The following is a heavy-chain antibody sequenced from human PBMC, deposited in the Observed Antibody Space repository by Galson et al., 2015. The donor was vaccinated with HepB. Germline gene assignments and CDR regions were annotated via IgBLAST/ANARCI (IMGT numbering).Heavy chain of an antibody. D-gene: IGHD5-12*01. CDR1: GFTFSSYA. J-gene: IGHJ4*02. CDR3: AKHYGGYGGYYFDY. CDR2: ISGSGGST. Sequence: SLRLSCAASGFTFSSYAMSWVRQAPGKGLEWVTAISGSGGSTYYADSVKGRFTISRDNSKNTLYLQMNSLRAEDTAVYYCAKHYGGYGGYYFDYWGQGTLVTVSS. V-gene: IGHV3-23*01.